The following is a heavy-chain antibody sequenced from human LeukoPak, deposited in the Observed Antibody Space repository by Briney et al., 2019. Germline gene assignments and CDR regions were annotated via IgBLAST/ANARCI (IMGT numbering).Heavy chain of an antibody. D-gene: IGHD6-13*01. V-gene: IGHV3-74*01. Sequence: QPGGSLRLSCAASGFTSSTFWMHWVRQAPGKGPVWVSRINSDGSRTTYADSVKGRFTISRDNAKNTLYLQMSSLRAEDTAVYYCATSPLDSRCYFDYWGQGTLVTVSS. J-gene: IGHJ4*02. CDR2: INSDGSRT. CDR1: GFTSSTFW. CDR3: ATSPLDSRCYFDY.